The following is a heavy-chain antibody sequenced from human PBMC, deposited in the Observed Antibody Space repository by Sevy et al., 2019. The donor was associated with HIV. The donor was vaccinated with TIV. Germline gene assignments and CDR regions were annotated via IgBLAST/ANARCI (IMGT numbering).Heavy chain of an antibody. Sequence: GGSLRLSCKASGFTFSDFWMQWVRQAPGKGLEWVANIRQDGNEIYYGDSVKGRFTISRDNAKNALYLQMDGLRAEDTAGYYCARRYFDLWGQGTLVTVSS. V-gene: IGHV3-7*01. J-gene: IGHJ4*02. CDR3: ARRYFDL. CDR1: GFTFSDFW. CDR2: IRQDGNEI.